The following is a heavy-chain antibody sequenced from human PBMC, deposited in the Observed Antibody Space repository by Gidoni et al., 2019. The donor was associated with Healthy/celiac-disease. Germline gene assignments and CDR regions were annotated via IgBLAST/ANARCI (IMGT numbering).Heavy chain of an antibody. J-gene: IGHJ4*02. CDR3: ARSLRLLRRITMIVVGPDGEAFDY. D-gene: IGHD3-22*01. V-gene: IGHV5-10-1*03. Sequence: EVQLVQSGAEVKKPGESLRISCKGSGYSFTSYWISWVRQMPGKGLEWMGRIDPSDSYTNYSPSFQGHVTISADKSISTAYLQWSSLKASDTAMYYCARSLRLLRRITMIVVGPDGEAFDYWGQGTLVTVSS. CDR2: IDPSDSYT. CDR1: GYSFTSYW.